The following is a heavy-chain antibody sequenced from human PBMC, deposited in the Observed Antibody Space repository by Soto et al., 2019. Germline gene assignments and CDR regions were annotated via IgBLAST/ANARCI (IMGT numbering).Heavy chain of an antibody. D-gene: IGHD3-22*01. Sequence: LSLTCAVYGGSFSGYYWSWIRQPPGKGLEWIGEINHSGSTNYNPSLKSRVTISVDTSKNQFSLKLSSVTAADTAVYYCASLPDLGAISDSSGDYWGQGTLVTVSS. CDR2: INHSGST. CDR3: ASLPDLGAISDSSGDY. V-gene: IGHV4-34*01. J-gene: IGHJ4*02. CDR1: GGSFSGYY.